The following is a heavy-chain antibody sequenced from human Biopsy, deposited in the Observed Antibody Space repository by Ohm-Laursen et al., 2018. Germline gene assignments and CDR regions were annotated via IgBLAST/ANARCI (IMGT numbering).Heavy chain of an antibody. J-gene: IGHJ3*01. CDR3: ARLYRLDDYWNDDPPDAFDV. CDR1: GGSISSDY. Sequence: SETLSLTCTVSGGSISSDYWSWIRQTPGKGLECIGYIYYSGSTNYNPSLRGRVTITVDTSKNQFSLKLTSVTAADTAVFFCARLYRLDDYWNDDPPDAFDVWGQGTMVTVSS. V-gene: IGHV4-59*01. D-gene: IGHD3-3*01. CDR2: IYYSGST.